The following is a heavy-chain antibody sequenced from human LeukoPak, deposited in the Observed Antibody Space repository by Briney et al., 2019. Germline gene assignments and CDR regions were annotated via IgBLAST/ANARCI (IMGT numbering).Heavy chain of an antibody. CDR1: GFTLSTYA. V-gene: IGHV3-23*01. Sequence: GGSLRLSCAASGFTLSTYAMSWVRQAPGKGPEWVSAISRSTTYYADSVKGRFTISRDNSKNTLYLQMNSLRAEDTAVYYCAKSDEYQLLPFDYWGQGTLVTVSS. D-gene: IGHD2-2*01. CDR3: AKSDEYQLLPFDY. CDR2: ISRSTT. J-gene: IGHJ4*02.